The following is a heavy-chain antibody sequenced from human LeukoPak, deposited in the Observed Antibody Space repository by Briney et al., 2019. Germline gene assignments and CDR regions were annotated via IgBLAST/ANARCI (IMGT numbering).Heavy chain of an antibody. V-gene: IGHV3-64D*06. CDR3: VKLPYSDTSAYYVDY. CDR2: ISSNGGST. Sequence: GSLRLSCSAYGFTFSTSAIHWVRQAPGKGLEYVSAISSNGGSTYYAGSVKGRFTISRDNSKNTLSLQMSSLRPEDTAVYYCVKLPYSDTSAYYVDYWGQGTLVTVSS. CDR1: GFTFSTSA. D-gene: IGHD3-22*01. J-gene: IGHJ4*02.